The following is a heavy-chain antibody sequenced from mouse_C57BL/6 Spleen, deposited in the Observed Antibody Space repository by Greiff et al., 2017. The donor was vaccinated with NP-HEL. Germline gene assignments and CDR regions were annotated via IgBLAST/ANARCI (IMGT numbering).Heavy chain of an antibody. D-gene: IGHD1-1*01. Sequence: EVKLVESGPGLVKPSQSLSLTCSVTGYSITSGYYWNWIRQFPGNKLEWMGYISYDGSNNYNPSLKNRISITRDTSKNQFFLKLNSVTTEDTATYYCAREGYGSRHWYFDVWGTGTTVTVSS. CDR2: ISYDGSN. V-gene: IGHV3-6*01. J-gene: IGHJ1*03. CDR3: AREGYGSRHWYFDV. CDR1: GYSITSGYY.